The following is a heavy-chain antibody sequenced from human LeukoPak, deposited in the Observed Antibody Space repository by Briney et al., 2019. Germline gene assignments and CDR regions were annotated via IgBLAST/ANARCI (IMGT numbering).Heavy chain of an antibody. Sequence: ASVKVSCKVSGYTLTELSMHWVRQAPGKGLEWMGGFDPEDGETIYAQKFQGRVTMTRDTSTSTVYMELSSLRSEDTAVYYCAKSHRRSWYTMSGAYYFDYWGQGTLVTVSS. J-gene: IGHJ4*02. CDR3: AKSHRRSWYTMSGAYYFDY. V-gene: IGHV1-24*01. CDR2: FDPEDGET. CDR1: GYTLTELS. D-gene: IGHD6-13*01.